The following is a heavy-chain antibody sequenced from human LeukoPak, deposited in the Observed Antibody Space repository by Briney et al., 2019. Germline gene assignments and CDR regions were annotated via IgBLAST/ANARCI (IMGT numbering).Heavy chain of an antibody. J-gene: IGHJ4*02. CDR3: AKGARFIARGGIDY. CDR1: GFTFSSYG. D-gene: IGHD4-23*01. CDR2: IRYDGSNK. V-gene: IGHV3-30*02. Sequence: GGSLRLSCAACGFTFSSYGMHWVRQAPGKGLEWVAFIRYDGSNKYYADSVKGRFTISRDNSKNTLYLQMNSLRAEDTAVYYCAKGARFIARGGIDYWGQGTLVTVSS.